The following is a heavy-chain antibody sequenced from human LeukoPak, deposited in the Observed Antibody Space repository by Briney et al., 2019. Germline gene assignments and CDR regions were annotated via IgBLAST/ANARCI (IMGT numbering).Heavy chain of an antibody. CDR2: IYSGGST. D-gene: IGHD3-3*01. CDR3: ASGVYYDFWSGPQGYDY. V-gene: IGHV3-53*01. J-gene: IGHJ4*02. Sequence: GESLKISCAASGFTVSSNYMSWVRQAPGKGLEWVSVIYSGGSTYYADSVKGRSTISRDNSKNTLYLQMNSLRAEDTAVYYCASGVYYDFWSGPQGYDYWGQGTLVTVSS. CDR1: GFTVSSNY.